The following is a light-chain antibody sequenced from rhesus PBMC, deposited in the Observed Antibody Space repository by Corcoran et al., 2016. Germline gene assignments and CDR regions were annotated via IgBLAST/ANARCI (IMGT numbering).Light chain of an antibody. J-gene: IGKJ4*01. Sequence: DIQMTQSPSSLSASVGDTVTITCRASQGISSWLAWYQQKPGNAPKLLVYKASSLQSGVPSRFSGSGSGTDLPLTISSLQSEDFATYFCLQYNSNPLTFGGGTKVEIK. V-gene: IGKV1-22*01. CDR1: QGISSW. CDR3: LQYNSNPLT. CDR2: KAS.